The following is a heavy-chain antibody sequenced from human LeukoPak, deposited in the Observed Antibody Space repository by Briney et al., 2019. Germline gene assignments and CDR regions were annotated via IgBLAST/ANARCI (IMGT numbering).Heavy chain of an antibody. CDR3: ARGRLPSTGMIQH. D-gene: IGHD1-1*01. Sequence: PKASVKVSCKASGYTFTGYYMHWVRQAPGQGLEWMGWINPNSGGTNYAQKFQGRVTMTRDTSISTAYMELSRLRSADTAVYYCARGRLPSTGMIQHWGQGTLVTVSS. V-gene: IGHV1-2*02. J-gene: IGHJ1*01. CDR2: INPNSGGT. CDR1: GYTFTGYY.